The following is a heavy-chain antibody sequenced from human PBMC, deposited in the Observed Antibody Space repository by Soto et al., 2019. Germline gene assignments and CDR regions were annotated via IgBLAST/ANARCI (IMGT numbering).Heavy chain of an antibody. Sequence: SQTLSLTCVISGDSVSSNSAAWNWIRQSPSRGLEWLGRTYYRSKWYNDYAVSVKSRITINPDTSKNQFSLQLNSVTPEDAAVYYCARETYYYDSSGYYEGYFDYWGQGTLVTVSS. CDR3: ARETYYYDSSGYYEGYFDY. D-gene: IGHD3-22*01. V-gene: IGHV6-1*01. CDR2: TYYRSKWYN. J-gene: IGHJ4*02. CDR1: GDSVSSNSAA.